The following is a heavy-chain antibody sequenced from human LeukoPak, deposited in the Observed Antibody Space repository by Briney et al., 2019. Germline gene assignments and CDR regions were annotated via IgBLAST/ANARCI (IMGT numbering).Heavy chain of an antibody. D-gene: IGHD3-16*01. V-gene: IGHV3-30-3*01. CDR1: GFTFRSFA. CDR2: ISYDGSNK. J-gene: IGHJ4*02. Sequence: GSLRLSCAASGFTFRSFAMHWVRQAPGKGLEWVAIISYDGSNKYYADSVKGRLTISRDNSKNTLYLEMNSLRAEDTAVYYCARESYGNYFFDYWGQGTLVTVSS. CDR3: ARESYGNYFFDY.